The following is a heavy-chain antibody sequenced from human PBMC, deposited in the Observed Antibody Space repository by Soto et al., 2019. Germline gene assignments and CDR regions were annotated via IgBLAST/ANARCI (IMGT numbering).Heavy chain of an antibody. D-gene: IGHD6-6*01. J-gene: IGHJ6*03. Sequence: GGSLRLSCAASGFTFSSYAMSWVRQAPGKGLEWVSAISGSGGSTYYADSVKGRFTISRDNSKNTLYLQMNSLRAEDTAVYYCAKNDVWGVAARPWGRGYYYYMDVWGKGTTVTVSS. V-gene: IGHV3-23*01. CDR2: ISGSGGST. CDR1: GFTFSSYA. CDR3: AKNDVWGVAARPWGRGYYYYMDV.